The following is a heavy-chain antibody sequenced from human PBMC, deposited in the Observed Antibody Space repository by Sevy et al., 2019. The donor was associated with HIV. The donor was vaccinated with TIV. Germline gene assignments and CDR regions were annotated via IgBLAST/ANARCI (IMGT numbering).Heavy chain of an antibody. CDR2: INPNSGGT. D-gene: IGHD3-10*01. Sequence: ASVKVSCKASGYTFTGYYMYWVRQAPGQGLEWMGWINPNSGGTNYAQKFQGRVTMTRDTSISTAYMELSRLRSDDTAVYYCAGDALLRGGYLDYWGQGTLVTVSS. V-gene: IGHV1-2*02. J-gene: IGHJ4*02. CDR3: AGDALLRGGYLDY. CDR1: GYTFTGYY.